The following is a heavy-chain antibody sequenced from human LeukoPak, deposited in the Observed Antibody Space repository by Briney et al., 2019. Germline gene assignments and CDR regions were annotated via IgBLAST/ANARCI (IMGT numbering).Heavy chain of an antibody. V-gene: IGHV4-39*07. J-gene: IGHJ5*02. CDR2: IYYSGST. CDR1: GGSISSSSYF. Sequence: SETLSLTCSVSGGSISSSSYFWGWIRQPPGKGLEWIRNIYYSGSTNIQPSLKSRVTISVDTSKNQFSLRLTSVTAADTALYYCARVGASRVGWFDPWGQGTLVTVSS. D-gene: IGHD1-26*01. CDR3: ARVGASRVGWFDP.